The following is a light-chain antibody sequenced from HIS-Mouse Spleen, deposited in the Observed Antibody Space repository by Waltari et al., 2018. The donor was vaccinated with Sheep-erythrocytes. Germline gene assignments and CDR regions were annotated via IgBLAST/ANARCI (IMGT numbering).Light chain of an antibody. V-gene: IGLV1-44*01. Sequence: QAVLTQPPSSSGTPGQRLTIPCSAISSNIGTNTVNWYQQLPGTAPKLLIYRNNQRPSGVRDRFSGSKSGTSASLAISGLQSEDEADYYCAAWDDSLNGYVFGTGTKVTVL. CDR3: AAWDDSLNGYV. CDR1: SSNIGTNT. CDR2: RNN. J-gene: IGLJ1*01.